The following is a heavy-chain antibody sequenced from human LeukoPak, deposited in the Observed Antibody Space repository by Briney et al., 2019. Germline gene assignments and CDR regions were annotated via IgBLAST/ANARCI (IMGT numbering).Heavy chain of an antibody. CDR1: GFTFSSYA. Sequence: GGSLRLSCTASGFTFSSYAISWVRQAPGKGLEWVSAISGSDGSTYYADSVKGRFTISRDNSKNTLYLQMNSLRAEDTAVYYCAKMRAESYYDAFDVWGQGTMVTVSS. J-gene: IGHJ3*01. CDR2: ISGSDGST. V-gene: IGHV3-23*01. CDR3: AKMRAESYYDAFDV. D-gene: IGHD2/OR15-2a*01.